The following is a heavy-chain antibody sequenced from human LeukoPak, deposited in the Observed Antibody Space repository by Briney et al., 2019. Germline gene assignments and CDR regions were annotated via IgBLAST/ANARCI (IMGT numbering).Heavy chain of an antibody. Sequence: ASVKVSCKASGGTFISYTISWVRQAPGQGLEWMGWISAYNGNTNYAQKLQGRVTMTTDTSTSTAYMELRSLRSDDTAVYYCAREGASSGYYHGDFQHWGQGTLVTVSS. CDR3: AREGASSGYYHGDFQH. D-gene: IGHD3-22*01. V-gene: IGHV1-18*01. CDR1: GGTFISYT. J-gene: IGHJ1*01. CDR2: ISAYNGNT.